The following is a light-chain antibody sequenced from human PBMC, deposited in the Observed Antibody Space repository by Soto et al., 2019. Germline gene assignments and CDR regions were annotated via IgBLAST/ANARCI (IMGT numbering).Light chain of an antibody. CDR2: DAS. V-gene: IGKV3-11*01. J-gene: IGKJ4*01. Sequence: EVVLTQSPATLSLSPGERAALSCRASQSASSYLAWYQQKPGQAPRLLIYDASNRATGIPARFSGSGSGTDFTLTISSLEPEDFAVYYCQQRSNWPPLTFGGGTKVEIK. CDR3: QQRSNWPPLT. CDR1: QSASSY.